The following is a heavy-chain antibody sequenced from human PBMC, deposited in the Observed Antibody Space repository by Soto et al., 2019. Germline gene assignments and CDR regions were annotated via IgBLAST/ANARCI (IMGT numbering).Heavy chain of an antibody. CDR1: GGTFSSYA. CDR2: IIPIFGTA. V-gene: IGHV1-69*13. CDR3: ARANFHYDFWSGYYQAKIQGRYNWFDP. D-gene: IGHD3-3*01. Sequence: ASVKVSCKASGGTFSSYAISWVRQAPGQGLEWMGGIIPIFGTANYAQKFQGRVTITADESTSTAYMELSSLRSEDTAVYYCARANFHYDFWSGYYQAKIQGRYNWFDPWGQGTLVTVSS. J-gene: IGHJ5*02.